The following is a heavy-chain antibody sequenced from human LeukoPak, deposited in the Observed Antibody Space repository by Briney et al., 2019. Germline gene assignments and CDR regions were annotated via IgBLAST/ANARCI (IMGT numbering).Heavy chain of an antibody. V-gene: IGHV3-23*01. CDR3: AKAGRYCSSTTCYLSH. CDR2: ISGSGEST. D-gene: IGHD2-2*01. CDR1: GFTFSNYA. Sequence: GGSLRLSCAASGFTFSNYAMSWVRQAPGTGLEWVSTISGSGESTYYADSVKGRFTMSRDNSKSTLYLQLNSLRAEDTAVYYCAKAGRYCSSTTCYLSHWGQGTLVTVSS. J-gene: IGHJ4*02.